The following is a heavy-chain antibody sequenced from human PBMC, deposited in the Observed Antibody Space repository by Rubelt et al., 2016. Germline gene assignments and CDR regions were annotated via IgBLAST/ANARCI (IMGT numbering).Heavy chain of an antibody. V-gene: IGHV3-7*01. CDR2: IKQDGRGK. J-gene: IGHJ4*02. Sequence: QLLESGGGLVQPGGSLRLSCAASRFTFSSYAMPWVRQAPGKWLEWLANIKQDGRGKNYVDSVKGRFTSSRDNAKNSLYLEMNSLGDEDTAVYYCARDWYYRLDYWGQGTLVTVSS. CDR1: RFTFSSYA. CDR3: ARDWYYRLDY. D-gene: IGHD6-13*01.